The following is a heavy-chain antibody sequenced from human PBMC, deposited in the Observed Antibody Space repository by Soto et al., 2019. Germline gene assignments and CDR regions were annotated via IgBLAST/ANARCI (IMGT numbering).Heavy chain of an antibody. D-gene: IGHD4-17*01. CDR3: AREYGNYCPDY. J-gene: IGHJ4*02. CDR1: GYTFTTYG. CDR2: ISGYNGNT. Sequence: QVQLVQSGAEVKKPWASVKVSCKASGYTFTTYGIDWVRQAPGQGLEWMGWISGYNGNTNYAQKLQGRVTRTSDTSTNTAYMELRSLRSEDTAVYYCAREYGNYCPDYWGQGTLVTVSS. V-gene: IGHV1-18*01.